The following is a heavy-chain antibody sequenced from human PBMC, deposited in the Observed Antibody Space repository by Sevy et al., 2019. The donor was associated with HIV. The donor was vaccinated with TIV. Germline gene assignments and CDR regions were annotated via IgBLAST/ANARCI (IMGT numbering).Heavy chain of an antibody. D-gene: IGHD3-10*01. Sequence: QAGGSLRLSCAASGFTFSTYWMHWVRQVPGKGLVWVSRINSDGSNTNYADSVKGRFTTSRDNAKNTVYLQMNSLRADDTALYFCGREMISMVPGVPDAFDIWGHGTMVTVSS. CDR3: GREMISMVPGVPDAFDI. CDR1: GFTFSTYW. V-gene: IGHV3-74*01. CDR2: INSDGSNT. J-gene: IGHJ3*02.